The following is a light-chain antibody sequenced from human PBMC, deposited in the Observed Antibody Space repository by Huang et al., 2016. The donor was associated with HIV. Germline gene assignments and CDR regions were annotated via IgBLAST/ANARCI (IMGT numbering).Light chain of an antibody. CDR3: QQYYSTPLLFT. CDR2: SAY. Sequence: DIQMTQSPSSLSASVGDRVTITCRASQGISNSLAWYQQQPEKAPKLLLYSAYSLERGVPSRFSGSGSGTEYTLTISSLQPEDFATYYCQQYYSTPLLFTFGPGTKVDIK. J-gene: IGKJ3*01. CDR1: QGISNS. V-gene: IGKV1-NL1*01.